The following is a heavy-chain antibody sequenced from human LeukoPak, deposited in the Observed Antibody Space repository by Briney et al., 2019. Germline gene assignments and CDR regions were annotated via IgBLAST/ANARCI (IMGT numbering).Heavy chain of an antibody. Sequence: TSVKVSCKASGFTFTSSAVQWVRQARGQRLEWIGWIVVGSGNTNYAQKFQERVTITRDMSTSTAYMEMRRLTSDDTAVYYCARGADGNWGYWGQGTLVTVSS. CDR3: ARGADGNWGY. V-gene: IGHV1-58*01. CDR2: IVVGSGNT. J-gene: IGHJ4*02. D-gene: IGHD7-27*01. CDR1: GFTFTSSA.